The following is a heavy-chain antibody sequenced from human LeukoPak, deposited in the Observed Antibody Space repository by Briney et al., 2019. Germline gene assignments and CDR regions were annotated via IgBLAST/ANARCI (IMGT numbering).Heavy chain of an antibody. V-gene: IGHV3-23*01. J-gene: IGHJ6*03. Sequence: ETLSLTCAVYGGSLSGYYWSWVRQAPGKGLEWVSAISGSGGSTYYADSVKGRFTISRDNSKNTLYLQMNSLRAEDTAVYYCAKSGDIVVVPAALYYYYYYMDVWGKGTTVTVSS. CDR3: AKSGDIVVVPAALYYYYYYMDV. D-gene: IGHD2-2*01. CDR2: ISGSGGST. CDR1: GGSLSGYY.